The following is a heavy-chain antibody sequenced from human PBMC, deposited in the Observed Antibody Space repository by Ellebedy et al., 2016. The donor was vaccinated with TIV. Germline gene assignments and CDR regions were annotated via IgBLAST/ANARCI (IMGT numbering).Heavy chain of an antibody. CDR1: GYTFTSYG. CDR3: AREIYGSGSYPLDS. Sequence: ASVKVSCXASGYTFTSYGITWVRQATGQGLEWMGWMNTNSGNTGYAQKFQGRVTMTMSASLGTAYLELRSLRSEDTAVYYCAREIYGSGSYPLDSWGQGTLVTVSS. D-gene: IGHD3-10*01. V-gene: IGHV1-8*02. J-gene: IGHJ4*02. CDR2: MNTNSGNT.